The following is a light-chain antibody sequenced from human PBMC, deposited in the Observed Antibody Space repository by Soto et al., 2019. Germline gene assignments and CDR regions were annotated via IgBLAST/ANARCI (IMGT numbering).Light chain of an antibody. CDR1: QSLLHRNGKNY. Sequence: DVVMTQSPLSLPVTPGEPASISCRSSQSLLHRNGKNYLDWYLQKPGQSPQLLIYLGSNRASGVLDRFSGSESGTDFTLKISRVEAEDVGVYYCMQALQTPSFGQGTKLEIK. CDR2: LGS. J-gene: IGKJ2*01. CDR3: MQALQTPS. V-gene: IGKV2-28*01.